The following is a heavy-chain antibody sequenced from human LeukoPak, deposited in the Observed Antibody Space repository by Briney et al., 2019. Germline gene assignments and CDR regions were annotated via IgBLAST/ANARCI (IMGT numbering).Heavy chain of an antibody. Sequence: PSETLSLTCTVSGGSISSYYWSWIRQPPGKGLEWIGYIYYSGSTNYNPSLKSRVTISVDTSKNQFSLKLRSVTAADTAVYYCASLQYYYDSSGYYRTNFDYWGQGTLVTVSS. CDR3: ASLQYYYDSSGYYRTNFDY. CDR2: IYYSGST. D-gene: IGHD3-22*01. CDR1: GGSISSYY. V-gene: IGHV4-59*01. J-gene: IGHJ4*02.